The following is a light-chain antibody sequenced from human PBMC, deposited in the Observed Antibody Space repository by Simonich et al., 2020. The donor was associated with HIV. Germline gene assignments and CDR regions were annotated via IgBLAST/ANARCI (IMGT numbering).Light chain of an antibody. CDR1: NIGSKS. V-gene: IGLV3-21*03. CDR3: QVWDSSSDHLV. CDR2: DDS. Sequence: SYALTQPPSVSVAPGKTARITCGGNNIGSKSWHWYQQRPGQDPVLVVYDDSGRPSGSPVRFSGSNSGNTATLTISRVEAGDEADYYCQVWDSSSDHLVFGGGTQLTVL. J-gene: IGLJ7*01.